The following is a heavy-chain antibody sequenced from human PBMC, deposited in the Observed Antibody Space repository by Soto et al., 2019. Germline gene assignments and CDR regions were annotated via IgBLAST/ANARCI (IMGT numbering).Heavy chain of an antibody. CDR1: GFTFSSYA. V-gene: IGHV3-23*01. CDR3: AKDRTVAGIFNY. J-gene: IGHJ4*02. Sequence: GGSLRLSCAASGFTFSSYAMSWVRQAPGKGLEWVSAISVSGGSTYYADSVKGRFTISRDNSKNTLYLQMNSLRAEDTAVYYCAKDRTVAGIFNYWGQGTLVTVSS. CDR2: ISVSGGST. D-gene: IGHD6-19*01.